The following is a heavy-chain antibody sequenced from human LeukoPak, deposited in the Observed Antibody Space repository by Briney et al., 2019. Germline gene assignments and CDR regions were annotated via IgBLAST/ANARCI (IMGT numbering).Heavy chain of an antibody. D-gene: IGHD4-23*01. CDR1: GYTFTSYG. CDR3: ARPDYGGNRGSFDI. Sequence: ASVKVSCKDSGYTFTSYGIIWVRQAPGRGLEWMGRINGNNGNTNYTQKLQGRVTMTTDTSTSTAYMELRSLRSDDTAVYYCARPDYGGNRGSFDIWGQGTMVTVSS. CDR2: INGNNGNT. V-gene: IGHV1-18*01. J-gene: IGHJ3*02.